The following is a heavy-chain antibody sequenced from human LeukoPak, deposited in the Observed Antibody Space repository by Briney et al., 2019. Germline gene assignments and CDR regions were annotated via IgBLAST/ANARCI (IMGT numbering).Heavy chain of an antibody. D-gene: IGHD6-19*01. CDR2: ISGSGGST. CDR1: GFTFSSYA. J-gene: IGHJ4*02. CDR3: ARVGQWLIGYFDY. Sequence: PGGSLRLSCAASGFTFSSYAMSWVRQAPGKGLEWVSAISGSGGSTYYADSVKGRFTISRDNAKNSLYLQMNSLRAEDTAVYYCARVGQWLIGYFDYWGQGTLVTVSS. V-gene: IGHV3-23*01.